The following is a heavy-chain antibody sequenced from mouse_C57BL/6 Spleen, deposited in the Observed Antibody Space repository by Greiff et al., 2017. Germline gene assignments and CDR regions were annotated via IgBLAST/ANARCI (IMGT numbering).Heavy chain of an antibody. CDR2: LWWDDAK. CDR3: ARFVYDGSLFAY. J-gene: IGHJ3*01. D-gene: IGHD2-3*01. CDR1: GFSLSTFGMG. Sequence: QVTLKVSGPGLLQPSQTLSLTCSFSGFSLSTFGMGVGWIRQPSGKGLGWLAHLWWDDAKYYNPALKSRLTISKDTSKNHVFLQIANVDTADTATYFCARFVYDGSLFAYWGQGTLVTVSA. V-gene: IGHV8-8*01.